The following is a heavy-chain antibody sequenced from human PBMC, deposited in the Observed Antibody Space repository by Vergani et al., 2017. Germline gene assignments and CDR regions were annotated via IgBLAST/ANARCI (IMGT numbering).Heavy chain of an antibody. J-gene: IGHJ6*02. CDR1: GGSISSGSYY. Sequence: QVQLQESGPGLVRPSQTLYLTCTVSGGSISSGSYYWSWFRQPAGKGLEWIGRFYTGGGTSYNPSLKSRVTISVDTSKNQFSLKLSSVTAADTAVYYCARDSLYSTTWPVPLLDMGVWGQGTTVTVSS. D-gene: IGHD6-13*01. V-gene: IGHV4-61*02. CDR3: ARDSLYSTTWPVPLLDMGV. CDR2: FYTGGGT.